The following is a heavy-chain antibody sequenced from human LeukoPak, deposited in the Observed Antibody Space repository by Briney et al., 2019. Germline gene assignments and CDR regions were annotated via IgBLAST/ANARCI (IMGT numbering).Heavy chain of an antibody. CDR3: ARGASRISWPGIDY. CDR2: SYSAGAT. D-gene: IGHD3-3*02. J-gene: IGHJ4*02. CDR1: GFTVSSNL. Sequence: GGSLTLSCAASGFTVSSNLMTWVRQSPGRGLEWLSSSYSAGATYYADSVRGRFTISRDHSNNSVSLQMTNLRVEDTAIYYCARGASRISWPGIDYWGQGTLVTVSS. V-gene: IGHV3-53*01.